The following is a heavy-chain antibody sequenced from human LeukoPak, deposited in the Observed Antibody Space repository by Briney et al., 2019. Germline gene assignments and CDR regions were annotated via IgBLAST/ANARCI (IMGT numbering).Heavy chain of an antibody. CDR1: GYTFTSYA. CDR3: ARAADRLRYFDRFDY. Sequence: ASVKVSCKASGYTFTSYALNWVRQTPGQGREWMGWINTNTGNPTYAQDFTGRFVFSLDTSVSTAYLQISSLKAEDTAVYYCARAADRLRYFDRFDYWGQGTLVTVSS. D-gene: IGHD3-9*01. V-gene: IGHV7-4-1*02. CDR2: INTNTGNP. J-gene: IGHJ4*02.